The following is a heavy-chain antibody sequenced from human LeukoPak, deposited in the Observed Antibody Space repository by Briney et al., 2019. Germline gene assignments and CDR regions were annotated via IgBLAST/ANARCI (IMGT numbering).Heavy chain of an antibody. Sequence: GGSLRLSCAASGFTFSNFAMSWVRQAPGKGLEWVSSISASGGTAYYADSVKGRFTISRDNSKNTFNLQMNSLRAEDTALYYCARYSSGYSDFDYWGQGTLVTVSS. V-gene: IGHV3-23*01. CDR1: GFTFSNFA. J-gene: IGHJ4*02. CDR2: ISASGGTA. D-gene: IGHD3-22*01. CDR3: ARYSSGYSDFDY.